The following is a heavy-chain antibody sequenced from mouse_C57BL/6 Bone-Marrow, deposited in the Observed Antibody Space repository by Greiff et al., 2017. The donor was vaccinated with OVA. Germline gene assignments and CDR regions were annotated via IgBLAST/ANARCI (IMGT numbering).Heavy chain of an antibody. CDR2: IDPSDSDT. V-gene: IGHV1-52*01. D-gene: IGHD3-1*01. J-gene: IGHJ1*03. CDR1: GYTFTSYW. CDR3: AEGLSHWYFDV. Sequence: QVQLQQPGAELVRPGSSVKLSCKASGYTFTSYWMHWVQQRPIQGLEWIGNIDPSDSDTHYNQKFKDKATLTVDKSSSTAYMQLSSLTSEDSAVYYWAEGLSHWYFDVWGTGTTVTVSS.